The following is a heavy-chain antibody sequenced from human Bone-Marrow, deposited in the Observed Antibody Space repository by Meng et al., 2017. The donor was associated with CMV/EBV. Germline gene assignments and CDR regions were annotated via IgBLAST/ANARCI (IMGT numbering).Heavy chain of an antibody. CDR3: ARNQAPEDTVAL. D-gene: IGHD1-14*01. V-gene: IGHV4-34*01. Sequence: SETLSLTCAVYGGSFSGYYWSWIRQPPGKGLEWIGEINHSGSTNYNPSLKSRVTISVDTSRNQFSLKVSAVTAADTAVYYCARNQAPEDTVALWGQGTRVTVSS. J-gene: IGHJ3*01. CDR2: INHSGST. CDR1: GGSFSGYY.